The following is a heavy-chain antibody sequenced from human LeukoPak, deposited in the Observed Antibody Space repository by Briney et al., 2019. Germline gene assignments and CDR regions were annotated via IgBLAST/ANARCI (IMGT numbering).Heavy chain of an antibody. D-gene: IGHD1/OR15-1a*01. V-gene: IGHV3-23*01. CDR2: MSASGSHT. Sequence: QPGGSLRLSCAASGFTFSDFAMSWVRQAPGKGLEWVSGMSASGSHTHSADFVKGRFTISRDNFKNTLYLQMNGLRVEDTAVYYCAKVRSGNNYYFDYWGQGTLVTVSS. J-gene: IGHJ4*02. CDR3: AKVRSGNNYYFDY. CDR1: GFTFSDFA.